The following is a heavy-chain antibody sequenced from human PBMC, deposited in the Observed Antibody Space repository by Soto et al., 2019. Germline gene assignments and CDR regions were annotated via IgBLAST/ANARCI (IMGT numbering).Heavy chain of an antibody. Sequence: SETLSLTCTFSGSSISGYHWSWIRQFPGKGLECLGYISYSGATNYNPSLKSRVTISVDTSKNQFSLKLSSVTAADTAGYYCARERGVLLWFGEPWFDPWGQGTLVTVSS. CDR2: ISYSGAT. D-gene: IGHD3-10*01. CDR1: GSSISGYH. V-gene: IGHV4-59*12. J-gene: IGHJ5*02. CDR3: ARERGVLLWFGEPWFDP.